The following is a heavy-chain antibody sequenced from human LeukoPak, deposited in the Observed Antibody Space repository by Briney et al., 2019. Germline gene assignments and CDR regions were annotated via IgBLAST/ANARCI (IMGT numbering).Heavy chain of an antibody. D-gene: IGHD6-13*01. Sequence: ASVKVSCKASGYTFTSYGISWVRQAPGQGLEWMGWISAYNGNTNYAQKLQGRVTMTTDTSTSTAYMELRSLRSDDTAVYYCARDTAGTMLLDAFDIWGQGTMVTVSS. CDR1: GYTFTSYG. CDR3: ARDTAGTMLLDAFDI. CDR2: ISAYNGNT. V-gene: IGHV1-18*01. J-gene: IGHJ3*02.